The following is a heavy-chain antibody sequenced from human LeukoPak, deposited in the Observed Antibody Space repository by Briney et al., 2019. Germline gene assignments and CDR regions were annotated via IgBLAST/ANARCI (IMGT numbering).Heavy chain of an antibody. CDR3: ARRTFGELLYFDY. J-gene: IGHJ4*02. V-gene: IGHV4-61*02. Sequence: SETLSLTCTVSGGSISSGGYYWSWIRQPAGKGLEWIGRIYTSGSTNYNPSLKSRVTISVDTSKNQFSLKLSSVTAADTAVYYCARRTFGELLYFDYWGQGTLVTVSS. CDR1: GGSISSGGYY. CDR2: IYTSGST. D-gene: IGHD1-26*01.